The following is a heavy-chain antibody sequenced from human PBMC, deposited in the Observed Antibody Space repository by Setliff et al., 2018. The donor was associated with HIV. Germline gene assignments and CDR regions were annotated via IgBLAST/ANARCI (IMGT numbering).Heavy chain of an antibody. J-gene: IGHJ4*01. CDR1: GGTFSGFY. V-gene: IGHV4-34*01. CDR2: INYGGDT. Sequence: SETLSLTCAVYGGTFSGFYWSWLRQPPGKRPEWIGEINYGGDTSYNTSLKSRATVSVDTSKNQFSLRLTSVTAADTAIYFCARGPGPNAIDYWGHGNQVTVSS. CDR3: ARGPGPNAIDY.